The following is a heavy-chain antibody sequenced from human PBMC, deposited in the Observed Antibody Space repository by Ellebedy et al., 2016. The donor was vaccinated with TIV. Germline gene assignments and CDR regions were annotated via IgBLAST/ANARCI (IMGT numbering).Heavy chain of an antibody. D-gene: IGHD3-16*01. Sequence: SETLSLXXGVHGGSFSGYFWTWIRQPPGKGLEWIGEINHIGSSTYNPSLKSRVTMSIDTSKNEFSLSLSSVTAADTAVYYCARDPRLGGMDVWGQGTTVTVSS. CDR3: ARDPRLGGMDV. J-gene: IGHJ6*02. V-gene: IGHV4-34*01. CDR1: GGSFSGYF. CDR2: INHIGSS.